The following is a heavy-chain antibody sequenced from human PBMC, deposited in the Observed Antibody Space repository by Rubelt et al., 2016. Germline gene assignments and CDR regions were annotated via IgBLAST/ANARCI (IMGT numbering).Heavy chain of an antibody. D-gene: IGHD3/OR15-3a*01. J-gene: IGHJ3*01. Sequence: VQLVESGGGVVQPGRSLRLTCADSGFTFSSYAMHWVRHAPGKGLEWLALISYDGINKYYADSVKGRLTTPRDNSKNTLYLQMTSLTAGDTAVYYCARGLDLWGHGALVTVSS. CDR1: GFTFSSYA. V-gene: IGHV3-30*14. CDR2: ISYDGINK. CDR3: ARGLDL.